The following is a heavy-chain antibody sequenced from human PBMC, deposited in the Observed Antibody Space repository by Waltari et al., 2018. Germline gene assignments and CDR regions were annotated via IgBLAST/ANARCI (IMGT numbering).Heavy chain of an antibody. CDR2: INHSGST. CDR1: GGSFSGYY. J-gene: IGHJ4*02. V-gene: IGHV4-34*01. Sequence: QVQLQQRGAGLVKPSETLSLTCAVYGGSFSGYYCSWTPQPPGKGLAWIGEINHSGSTNYNPSLKSRVTISVDTSKNQFSLKLSSVTAADTAVYYCAREPTIAARRGIDYWGQGTLVTVSS. D-gene: IGHD6-6*01. CDR3: AREPTIAARRGIDY.